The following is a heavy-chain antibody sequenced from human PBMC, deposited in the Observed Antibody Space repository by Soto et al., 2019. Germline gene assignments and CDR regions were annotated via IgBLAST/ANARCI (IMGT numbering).Heavy chain of an antibody. CDR2: ITSDGKSK. D-gene: IGHD2-21*02. CDR3: ARESGDWPLNWFDP. Sequence: PRLSCAASGFNFSNHWMDWVRQRPGEGLVWVSRITSDGKSKAYAESVKGRFAISRDNAKNTLYLQMNGLTAEDTAVYYCARESGDWPLNWFDPWGLGTLVTVSS. J-gene: IGHJ5*02. V-gene: IGHV3-74*01. CDR1: GFNFSNHW.